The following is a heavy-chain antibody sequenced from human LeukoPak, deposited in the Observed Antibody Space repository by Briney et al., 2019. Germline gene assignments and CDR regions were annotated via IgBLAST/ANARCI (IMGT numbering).Heavy chain of an antibody. D-gene: IGHD1-26*01. J-gene: IGHJ3*02. CDR2: IYYSGST. CDR1: GGSISSGSYY. V-gene: IGHV4-39*01. Sequence: SETLSLTCTVSGGSISSGSYYWSWIRQPPGKGLEWIGSIYYSGSTYYNPSLKSRVTISVDTSKNQFSLKLSSVTAADTAVYYCARWSHSDAFDIWGQGTMVTVSS. CDR3: ARWSHSDAFDI.